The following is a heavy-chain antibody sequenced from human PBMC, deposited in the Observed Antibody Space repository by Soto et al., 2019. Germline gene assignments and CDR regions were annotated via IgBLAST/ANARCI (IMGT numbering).Heavy chain of an antibody. CDR1: GYRFASYW. CDR2: IYPGDSET. Sequence: PGESLKISCKGSGYRFASYWIAWVRQMPGKGLEWMGIIYPGDSETRYSPSFRGQVTISADKSISTAYLQWASLKASDTAMYFCDRGTPYDYWGQGTQVTVSS. J-gene: IGHJ4*02. CDR3: DRGTPYDY. V-gene: IGHV5-51*01.